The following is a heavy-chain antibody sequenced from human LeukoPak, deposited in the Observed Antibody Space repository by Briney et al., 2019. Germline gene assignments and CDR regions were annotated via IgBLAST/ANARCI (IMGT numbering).Heavy chain of an antibody. CDR1: GGSISSYY. CDR2: IYYSGST. D-gene: IGHD2-15*01. Sequence: SETLSLTCTVSGGSISSYYWGWIRQPPGKGLEWIGSIYYSGSTYYNPSLKSRVTISVDTSKNQFSLKLSSVTAADTAVYYCARMVVAAFDDYWGQGTLVTVSS. CDR3: ARMVVAAFDDY. V-gene: IGHV4-39*01. J-gene: IGHJ4*02.